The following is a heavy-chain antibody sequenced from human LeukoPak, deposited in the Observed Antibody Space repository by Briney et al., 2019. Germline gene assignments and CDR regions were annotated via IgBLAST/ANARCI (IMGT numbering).Heavy chain of an antibody. V-gene: IGHV4-4*02. CDR3: ARDEYSGSYATGFDI. CDR2: IYHSGST. D-gene: IGHD1-26*01. CDR1: GGSISGSNW. J-gene: IGHJ3*02. Sequence: SGTLSLTCAVSGGSISGSNWWSWVRQPPGKGLEWIGEIYHSGSTNYNPSLKSRVTISVDKSKNQFSLKLSSVTAADTAVYYCARDEYSGSYATGFDIWGQGTMVTVSS.